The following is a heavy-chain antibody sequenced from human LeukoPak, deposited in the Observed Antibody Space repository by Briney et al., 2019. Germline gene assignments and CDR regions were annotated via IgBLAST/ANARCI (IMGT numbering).Heavy chain of an antibody. CDR2: VKQDGSER. D-gene: IGHD5-24*01. CDR1: GFTFSSYW. Sequence: PRGSLRLSCAASGFTFSSYWMSWVRQAPGKGLVWVANVKQDGSERYYVGSVKGRFAISRDNAKNSLYLQMKSLRAEDTAVYYCARGFYTYDQWGQGTLVTVSS. CDR3: ARGFYTYDQ. J-gene: IGHJ5*02. V-gene: IGHV3-7*04.